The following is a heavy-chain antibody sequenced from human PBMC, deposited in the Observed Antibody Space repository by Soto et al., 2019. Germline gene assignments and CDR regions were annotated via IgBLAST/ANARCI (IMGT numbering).Heavy chain of an antibody. CDR1: RFTFSSYA. D-gene: IGHD6-6*01. CDR2: ISSSGDST. CDR3: AKVPWQLVRTHYFDY. V-gene: IGHV3-23*01. J-gene: IGHJ4*02. Sequence: EVQLLESGGGLVQPGGSLRLSCAASRFTFSSYAMSWVRQAPGKGLEWVSGISSSGDSTNYADSVKGRFTISRDNSKSTLFLQMNSLRAEDTAVYYCAKVPWQLVRTHYFDYWGQGTLVTVSS.